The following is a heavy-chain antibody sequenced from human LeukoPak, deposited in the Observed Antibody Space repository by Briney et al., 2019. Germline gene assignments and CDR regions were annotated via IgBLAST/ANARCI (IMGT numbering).Heavy chain of an antibody. Sequence: SETLSLTCAVYGGSFCGYYWSWIRQPPGKGLEWSGEINHSGSTNYNPYLKSRVTISVDTSKNQFSLKLSSVTAADTAVYYCARVGVVRYANYYYYYYMDVWGKGTTVTVSS. V-gene: IGHV4-34*01. D-gene: IGHD5-12*01. CDR3: ARVGVVRYANYYYYYYMDV. CDR1: GGSFCGYY. CDR2: INHSGST. J-gene: IGHJ6*03.